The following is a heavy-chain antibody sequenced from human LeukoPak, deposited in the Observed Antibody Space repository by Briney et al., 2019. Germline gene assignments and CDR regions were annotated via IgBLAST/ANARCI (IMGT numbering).Heavy chain of an antibody. V-gene: IGHV3-23*01. CDR2: ISGGGVAT. CDR3: AKYVPGYYYHRSGSPVGAFGI. J-gene: IGHJ3*02. Sequence: GGSLRLSCAASGFIFSNYAMSWVRQDPGEGPEWVSTISGGGVATYSADSVKGRFTISRDNSKNPLYLQMNSLRAEDTAVYYCAKYVPGYYYHRSGSPVGAFGIWGQGTMVTVAS. D-gene: IGHD3-22*01. CDR1: GFIFSNYA.